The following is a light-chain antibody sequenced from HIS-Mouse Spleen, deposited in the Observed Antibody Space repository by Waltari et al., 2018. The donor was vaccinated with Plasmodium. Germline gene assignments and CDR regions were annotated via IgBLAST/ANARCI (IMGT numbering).Light chain of an antibody. V-gene: IGLV3-10*01. Sequence: SYELTQPPSVSVSPGQTARITCSGDALPKNYAYWYQQKSGPAPVLVIYEDSKRPPGIPERFSGSSSGTMATLTISGAQVEDEADYYFYSTDSSGNHRVLGGGTKLTVL. CDR2: EDS. CDR3: YSTDSSGNHRV. J-gene: IGLJ3*02. CDR1: ALPKNY.